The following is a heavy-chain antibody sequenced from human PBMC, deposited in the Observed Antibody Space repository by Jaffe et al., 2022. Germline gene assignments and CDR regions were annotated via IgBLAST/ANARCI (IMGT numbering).Heavy chain of an antibody. J-gene: IGHJ6*03. CDR1: GGSISSYY. Sequence: QVQLQESGPGLVKPSETLSLTCTVSGGSISSYYWSWIRQPPGKGLEWIGYIYYSGSTNYNPSLKSRVTISVDTSKNQFSLKLSSVTAADTAVYYCARDGDSQGGYYYYYYMDVWGKGTTVTVSS. CDR2: IYYSGST. V-gene: IGHV4-59*01. D-gene: IGHD3-16*01. CDR3: ARDGDSQGGYYYYYYMDV.